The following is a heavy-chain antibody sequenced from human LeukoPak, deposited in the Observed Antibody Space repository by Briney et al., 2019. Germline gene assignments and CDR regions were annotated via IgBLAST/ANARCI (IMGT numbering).Heavy chain of an antibody. Sequence: GGSLRLSCAASGFTFSSYWMSWVRQAPGKGLEWVANIKQDGSEKCYVDSVKGRFTISRDNAKNSLYLQMNSLRAEDTAVYYCAKGEVDIVVVPAPDWFDPWGQGTLVTVSS. J-gene: IGHJ5*02. D-gene: IGHD2-2*01. CDR2: IKQDGSEK. CDR3: AKGEVDIVVVPAPDWFDP. CDR1: GFTFSSYW. V-gene: IGHV3-7*03.